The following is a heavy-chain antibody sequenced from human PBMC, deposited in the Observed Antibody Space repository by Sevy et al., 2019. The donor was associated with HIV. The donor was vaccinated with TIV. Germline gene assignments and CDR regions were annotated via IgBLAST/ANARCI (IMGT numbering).Heavy chain of an antibody. CDR2: ISSTGSTI. D-gene: IGHD1-26*01. CDR1: GFTFSDYY. CDR3: ARDMGAVTYYYYGMDV. V-gene: IGHV3-11*01. J-gene: IGHJ6*02. Sequence: LGGSLRLSCAASGFTFSDYYMSWIRQAPGKGLEWVSFISSTGSTIYYADSVKGRFTISRDNAQNSLYLQMNSLRGEDTAVYYCARDMGAVTYYYYGMDVWGQGTTVTVSS.